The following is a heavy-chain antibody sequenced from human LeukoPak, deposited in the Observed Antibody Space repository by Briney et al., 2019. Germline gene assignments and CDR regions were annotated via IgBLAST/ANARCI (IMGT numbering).Heavy chain of an antibody. J-gene: IGHJ4*02. CDR1: GYTFTSYG. CDR2: INPNSGGT. D-gene: IGHD1-26*01. CDR3: AREGQWELLGYFDY. V-gene: IGHV1-2*02. Sequence: ASVKVSCKASGYTFTSYGISWVRQAPGQGLEWMGWINPNSGGTNYAQKFQGRVTMTRDTSISTAYMELSRLRSDDTAVYYCAREGQWELLGYFDYWGQGTLVTVSS.